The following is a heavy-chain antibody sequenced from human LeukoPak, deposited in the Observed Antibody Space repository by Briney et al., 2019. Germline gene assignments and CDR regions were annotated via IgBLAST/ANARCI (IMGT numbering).Heavy chain of an antibody. J-gene: IGHJ3*02. CDR3: ARDKGLAIRAYDI. CDR1: GFTFSTYN. Sequence: GGSLRLSCAASGFTFSTYNMNWVRQAPGKGLDWVAFIDAGGSYIQYADSVKGRFIISRDNAQNSLFLEVNSLRVEDTAVYYCARDKGLAIRAYDIWGQGTMVTVSS. CDR2: IDAGGSYI. D-gene: IGHD3-9*01. V-gene: IGHV3-21*06.